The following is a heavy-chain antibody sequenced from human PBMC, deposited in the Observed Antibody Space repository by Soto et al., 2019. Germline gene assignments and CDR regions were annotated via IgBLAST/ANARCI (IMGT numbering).Heavy chain of an antibody. Sequence: SETLSLTCAVYGGSFSGYYWSWIRQPPGKGLEWIGEINHSGSTNYNPSLKSRVTISVDTSKNQFSLKLSSVTAADTAVYYCAGVDPFNWFDPWGQGTLVTVSS. J-gene: IGHJ5*02. CDR1: GGSFSGYY. CDR2: INHSGST. CDR3: AGVDPFNWFDP. V-gene: IGHV4-34*01. D-gene: IGHD2-15*01.